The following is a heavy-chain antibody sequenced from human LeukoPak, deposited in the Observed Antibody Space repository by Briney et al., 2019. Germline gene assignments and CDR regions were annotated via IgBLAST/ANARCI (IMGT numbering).Heavy chain of an antibody. CDR1: GFTFSTYP. CDR2: ITSTGGSA. D-gene: IGHD6-13*01. J-gene: IGHJ4*02. CDR3: ARTPGYSSSPDPFLDY. Sequence: GRSLTLSCSASGFTFSTYPLYWVRQAAGKGLEFVSAITSTGGSAYYSDSGKGRFTISRDNSTNTLYLQMNSLRAEDTAVYYCARTPGYSSSPDPFLDYWGQGTLVTVSS. V-gene: IGHV3-64*04.